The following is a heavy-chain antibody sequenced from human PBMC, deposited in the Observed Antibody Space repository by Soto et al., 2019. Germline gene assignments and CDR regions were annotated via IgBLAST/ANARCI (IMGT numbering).Heavy chain of an antibody. V-gene: IGHV3-48*01. J-gene: IGHJ5*02. Sequence: GGSLRLSCAASGFTFSSYSMNWVRQAPGKGLEWVSYISSSSTIYYADSVKGRFTISRDNAKNSLYLQMNSLRAEDTAVYYCARLPAAIFAGWFDPWGQGTLVTVSS. D-gene: IGHD2-2*01. CDR2: ISSSSTI. CDR1: GFTFSSYS. CDR3: ARLPAAIFAGWFDP.